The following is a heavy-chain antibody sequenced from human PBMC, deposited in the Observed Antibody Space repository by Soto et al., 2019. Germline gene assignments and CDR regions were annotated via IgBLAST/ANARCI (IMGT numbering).Heavy chain of an antibody. CDR3: ACQVFWSGYYTARGSNAFDI. D-gene: IGHD3-3*01. CDR1: GGTFSSYA. J-gene: IGHJ3*02. CDR2: IIPIFGTA. V-gene: IGHV1-69*13. Sequence: SVKVSCKASGGTFSSYAISWVRQAPGQGLEWMGGIIPIFGTANYAQKFQGRVTITADESTSTAYMELSSLRSEDTAVYYCACQVFWSGYYTARGSNAFDIWGQGKMATVSS.